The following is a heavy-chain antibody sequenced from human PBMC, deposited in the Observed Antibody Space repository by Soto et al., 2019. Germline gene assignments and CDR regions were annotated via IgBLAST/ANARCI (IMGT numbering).Heavy chain of an antibody. D-gene: IGHD2-2*01. J-gene: IGHJ5*02. V-gene: IGHV1-3*01. Sequence: QVQLVQSGAEVKKPGASVKVSCKASGYTFTSYAMHWVRQAPGQRLEWMGWINAGNGNTKYSQKFQGRVTITRDTSASTAYMELSSLRSEDTAVYYCARRGNTPNNIVVVPALLSGGWFDPWGQGTLVTVSS. CDR1: GYTFTSYA. CDR3: ARRGNTPNNIVVVPALLSGGWFDP. CDR2: INAGNGNT.